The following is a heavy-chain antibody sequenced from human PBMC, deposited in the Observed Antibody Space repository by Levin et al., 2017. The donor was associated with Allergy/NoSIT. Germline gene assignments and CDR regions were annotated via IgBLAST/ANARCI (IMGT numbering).Heavy chain of an antibody. CDR1: GDSISSSY. J-gene: IGHJ5*02. CDR3: ARGGTNWFDP. D-gene: IGHD1-1*01. Sequence: ESLKISCIVSGDSISSSYWSWIRQPPGEGLEWIGYIYYSGSTNCNPSLKSRVTISIDTSKNQFSLKLNSVTAADTAMYYCARGGTNWFDPWGQGTLVTVSS. V-gene: IGHV4-59*01. CDR2: IYYSGST.